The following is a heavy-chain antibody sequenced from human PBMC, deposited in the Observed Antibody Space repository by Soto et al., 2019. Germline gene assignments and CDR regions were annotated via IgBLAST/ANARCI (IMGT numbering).Heavy chain of an antibody. CDR2: IYYSGST. Sequence: SETLSLTCTFSGCSISSYYWSWIRQPPGKGLEWIGYIYYSGSTNYNPSLKSRVTISVDTSKNQFSLKLSSVTAADTAVYYCARETTVFDYWGQGTLVTVSS. CDR1: GCSISSYY. CDR3: ARETTVFDY. V-gene: IGHV4-59*01. D-gene: IGHD4-17*01. J-gene: IGHJ4*02.